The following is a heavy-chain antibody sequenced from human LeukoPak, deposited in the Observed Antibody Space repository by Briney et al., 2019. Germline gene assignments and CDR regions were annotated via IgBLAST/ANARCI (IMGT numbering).Heavy chain of an antibody. D-gene: IGHD3-22*01. CDR2: IRSKAYGGAT. J-gene: IGHJ6*02. CDR3: TRGGDDFNYYDIYGLDV. V-gene: IGHV3-49*04. CDR1: GFTFGDYA. Sequence: GGSLRLSCTASGFTFGDYAMSWVRQAPGKGLEWVGFIRSKAYGGATEYAASVKGRFTISRDDSKSIAYLRVNSLKTEDTAVYYCTRGGDDFNYYDIYGLDVWGQGTTVTVTS.